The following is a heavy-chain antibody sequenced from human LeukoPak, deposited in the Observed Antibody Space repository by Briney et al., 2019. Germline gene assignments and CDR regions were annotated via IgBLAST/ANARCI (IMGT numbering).Heavy chain of an antibody. CDR2: ISGSGGST. V-gene: IGHV3-23*01. J-gene: IGHJ4*02. CDR3: ATEVDTGMVTSY. Sequence: GGSLRLACAASGFTFSSYPISWVRQAPGKGLEWVVGISGSGGSTYYADSVKGRFTISRDNSKNTLYLQMNSVRDEETAVYYCATEVDTGMVTSYWGQGTLVTVSS. CDR1: GFTFSSYP. D-gene: IGHD5-18*01.